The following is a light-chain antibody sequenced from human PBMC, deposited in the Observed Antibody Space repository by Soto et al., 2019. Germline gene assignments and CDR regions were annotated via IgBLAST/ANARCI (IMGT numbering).Light chain of an antibody. CDR3: QQRSNWPPIT. J-gene: IGKJ5*01. CDR1: QSVTSNY. Sequence: IVFNTSRGSLSWSPVERGSLSCRDSQSVTSNYLAWYQQKPGQAPRLLIYGASNRATGIPARFSGSGSGTDFTLTISSLEPEDFAVYYCQQRSNWPPITFGQGTRLEI. CDR2: GAS. V-gene: IGKV3-11*01.